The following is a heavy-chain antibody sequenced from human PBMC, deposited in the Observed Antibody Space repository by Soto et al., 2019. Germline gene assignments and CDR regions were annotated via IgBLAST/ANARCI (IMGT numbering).Heavy chain of an antibody. D-gene: IGHD2-8*01. J-gene: IGHJ3*02. CDR2: IYYSGST. CDR3: AREGKYCTNGVCSTGAFDI. V-gene: IGHV4-31*03. CDR1: GGSISSGGYY. Sequence: RTSETLSLTCTVSGGSISSGGYYWSWIRQHPGKGLEWIGYIYYSGSTYYNPSLKSRVTISVDTSKNQFSLKLSSVTAADTAVYYCAREGKYCTNGVCSTGAFDIWGQGTMVTVSS.